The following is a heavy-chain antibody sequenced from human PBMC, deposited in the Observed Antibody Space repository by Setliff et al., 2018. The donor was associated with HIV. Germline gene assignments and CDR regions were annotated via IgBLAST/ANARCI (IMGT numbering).Heavy chain of an antibody. J-gene: IGHJ6*03. Sequence: PSETLSLTCTVSGGSISSFYWSWIRQPPGKGLEWIGYIYYSGSTSYNPSLKSRVTISVDTSKNQVSLKLTSVTAADTAVYYCARGGREYGVNYYYYYMDVWGKGTTVTVSS. D-gene: IGHD3-10*01. V-gene: IGHV4-59*08. CDR2: IYYSGST. CDR1: GGSISSFY. CDR3: ARGGREYGVNYYYYYMDV.